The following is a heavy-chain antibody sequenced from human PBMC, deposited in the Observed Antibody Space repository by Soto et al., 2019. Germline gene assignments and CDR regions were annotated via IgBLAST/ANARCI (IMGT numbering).Heavy chain of an antibody. Sequence: GGSLRLSCAASGFTFSSYGMHWVRQAPGKGLEWVAVIWYDGSNKYYADSVKGRFTISRDNSKNTLYLQMNSLRAEDTAVYYCARDSHHFDWLLPPPYFDYWGQGTLVTVSS. CDR2: IWYDGSNK. J-gene: IGHJ4*02. D-gene: IGHD3-9*01. CDR3: ARDSHHFDWLLPPPYFDY. V-gene: IGHV3-33*01. CDR1: GFTFSSYG.